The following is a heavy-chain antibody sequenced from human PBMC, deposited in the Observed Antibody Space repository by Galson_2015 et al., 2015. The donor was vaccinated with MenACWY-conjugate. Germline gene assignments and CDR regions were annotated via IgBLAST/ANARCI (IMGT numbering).Heavy chain of an antibody. Sequence: SLRLSCAASGFTLSKCAMSWVRQAPGKGLEWVSGISASGGDIDYADSVKGRFTISRDNSKNTVYLQMNSLRAEDTAVYHCAKGANYYDSSGKRYDAFDIWGQGTMVTVSS. D-gene: IGHD3-22*01. J-gene: IGHJ3*02. CDR1: GFTLSKCA. CDR2: ISASGGDI. CDR3: AKGANYYDSSGKRYDAFDI. V-gene: IGHV3-23*01.